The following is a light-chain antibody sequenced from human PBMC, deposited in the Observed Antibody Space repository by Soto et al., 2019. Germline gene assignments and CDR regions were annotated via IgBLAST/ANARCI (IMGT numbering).Light chain of an antibody. Sequence: EIVLTQSPGTLSLSPGERATLSCRASQSVRSTYLAWYQQKPGQAPRLLIYGASSRATGIPDRFSGSASGTDFTLTINRLEPEDFAIYYCQQYGDSRTFGQGTKLEIK. V-gene: IGKV3-20*01. CDR3: QQYGDSRT. J-gene: IGKJ2*01. CDR1: QSVRSTY. CDR2: GAS.